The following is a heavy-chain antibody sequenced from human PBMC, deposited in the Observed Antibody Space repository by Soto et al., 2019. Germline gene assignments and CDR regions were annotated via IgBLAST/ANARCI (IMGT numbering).Heavy chain of an antibody. V-gene: IGHV3-74*01. CDR3: ARARELLWFGELGPWFDP. CDR1: GFTFSSYW. Sequence: GGSLRLSCAASGFTFSSYWMHWVRQAPGKGLVWVSRINSDGSSTSYADSVKGRFTISRDNAKNTLYLQMNSLRAEDTAVYYCARARELLWFGELGPWFDPWGQGTLVTVSS. J-gene: IGHJ5*02. D-gene: IGHD3-10*01. CDR2: INSDGSST.